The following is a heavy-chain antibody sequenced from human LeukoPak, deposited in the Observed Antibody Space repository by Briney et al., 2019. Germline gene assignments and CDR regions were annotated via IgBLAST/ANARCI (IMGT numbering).Heavy chain of an antibody. CDR2: ISSSGNTI. V-gene: IGHV3-11*01. CDR3: ARVSTYDSSGYYFGPYYYYMDV. D-gene: IGHD3-22*01. J-gene: IGHJ6*03. CDR1: GFAFSDYY. Sequence: GGSLRLSCAASGFAFSDYYMSWIRQAPGKGLEWLSYISSSGNTIYSADSVKGRFTISRDNAKNSLYLQMNSLRAEDTALYHCARVSTYDSSGYYFGPYYYYMDVWGKGTTVTISS.